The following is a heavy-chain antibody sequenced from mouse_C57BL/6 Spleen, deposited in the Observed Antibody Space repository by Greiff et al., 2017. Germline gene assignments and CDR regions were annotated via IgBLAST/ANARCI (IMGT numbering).Heavy chain of an antibody. J-gene: IGHJ2*01. Sequence: DVHLVESGGGLVKPGGSLKLSCAASGFTFSSYAMSWVRQTPEKRLEWVATISDGGSYTYYPDNVKGRFTISRDNAKNNLYLQMSHLKSEDTAMYYCARGTHYYGSSSHYFDYWGQGTTLTVSS. CDR2: ISDGGSYT. V-gene: IGHV5-4*01. CDR3: ARGTHYYGSSSHYFDY. CDR1: GFTFSSYA. D-gene: IGHD1-1*01.